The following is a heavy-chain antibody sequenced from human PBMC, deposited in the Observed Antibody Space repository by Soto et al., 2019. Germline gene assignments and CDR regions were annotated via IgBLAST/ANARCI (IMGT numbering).Heavy chain of an antibody. CDR1: GYTFTSYY. CDR3: AMHSGSYFHGMDV. J-gene: IGHJ6*02. CDR2: INPSGGST. D-gene: IGHD1-26*01. Sequence: ASVKVSCKASGYTFTSYYMHWVRQAPGQGLEWMGIINPSGGSTSYAQKFQGRVTMTRDTSTSTVYMELRSLRSEDTAVYYCAMHSGSYFHGMDVWGPGTTVTVSS. V-gene: IGHV1-46*01.